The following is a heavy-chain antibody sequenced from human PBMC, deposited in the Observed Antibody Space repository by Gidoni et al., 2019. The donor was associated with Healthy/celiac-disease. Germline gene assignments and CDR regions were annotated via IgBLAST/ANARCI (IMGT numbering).Heavy chain of an antibody. J-gene: IGHJ4*02. CDR1: GFTFGDYA. CDR3: TRSRDGRPYFDY. Sequence: EVQLVASGGGLVQPGRSLRLSCTASGFTFGDYAMSWVRQAPGKGLEWVGCIRSKAYGGKTEYAASVKGRFTISRDDSKSIAYRQMNSLKTEDTAVYYCTRSRDGRPYFDYWGQGTLVTVSS. CDR2: IRSKAYGGKT. V-gene: IGHV3-49*04.